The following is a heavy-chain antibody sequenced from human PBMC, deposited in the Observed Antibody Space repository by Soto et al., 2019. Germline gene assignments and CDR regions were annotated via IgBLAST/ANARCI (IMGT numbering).Heavy chain of an antibody. CDR3: XXXXXXXXXX. Sequence: EVQLVESGGGLVQPGGXLRLSXAASGFTFSSYWMSWVRXXPGKGLEWVANIKQDGSEKYYVDSVKGRFTISRDNAKNSLXLXXXXXXXXXXAXXXXXXXXXXXXXXWGQGTLVTVSS. V-gene: IGHV3-7*01. J-gene: IGHJ4*02. CDR2: IKQDGSEK. CDR1: GFTFSSYW.